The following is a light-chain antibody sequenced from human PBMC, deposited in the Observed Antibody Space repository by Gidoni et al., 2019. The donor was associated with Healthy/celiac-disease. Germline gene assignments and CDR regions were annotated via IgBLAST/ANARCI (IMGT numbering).Light chain of an antibody. J-gene: IGKJ4*01. CDR3: QQSYSTPRFT. CDR1: QSISSY. V-gene: IGKV1-39*01. Sequence: DIHMTQSPSSLSASVGDRVTITCRASQSISSYLNWYQQKPGKAPKLLIYAASSLQSGVPSRFSGSGSGTDFTLTISSLQPEDFATYYCQQSYSTPRFTFGGGTKVEIK. CDR2: AAS.